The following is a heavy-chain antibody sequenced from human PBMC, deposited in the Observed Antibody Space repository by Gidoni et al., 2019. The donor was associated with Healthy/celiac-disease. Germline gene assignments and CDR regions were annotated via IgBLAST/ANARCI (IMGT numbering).Heavy chain of an antibody. J-gene: IGHJ6*02. Sequence: QVQLVQSGAEVKQPGSSVKVSCKASGGTFSSYAISWVRPAPGHGLEWMGGIIPIFGTANDAQKFQGRVTITADKSTSTAYMELSSLRAEDTAVYYCARGMEIFGVVIIREGYYYYGMDVWGQGTTVTVSS. CDR3: ARGMEIFGVVIIREGYYYYGMDV. CDR1: GGTFSSYA. CDR2: IIPIFGTA. V-gene: IGHV1-69*06. D-gene: IGHD3-3*01.